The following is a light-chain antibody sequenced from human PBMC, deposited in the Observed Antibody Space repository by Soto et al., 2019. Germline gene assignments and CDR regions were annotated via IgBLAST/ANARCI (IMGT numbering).Light chain of an antibody. CDR2: KAS. CDR1: QSISSW. CDR3: QQYNDNWT. Sequence: DIXMTQSPSTLSASVGDRVTITCRASQSISSWLAWYQQKPGKAPRLLIYKASNLESGVPSRFSGSGSGTEFTLTISSLQPDDSATYYCQQYNDNWTFGQGTKVDIK. J-gene: IGKJ1*01. V-gene: IGKV1-5*03.